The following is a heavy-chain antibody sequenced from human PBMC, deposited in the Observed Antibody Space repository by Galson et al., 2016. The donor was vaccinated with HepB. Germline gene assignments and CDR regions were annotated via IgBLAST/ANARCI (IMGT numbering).Heavy chain of an antibody. CDR1: GGSITSRDW. CDR3: ARGELALGFDY. Sequence: TCSVSGGSITSRDWWSWVRQPPGKGLEWIAEIHYNGRPNHSPSLKSRVTISVDKSRNQFSLKLSSVTAADTAVYYCARGELALGFDYWGQGALVTVSS. D-gene: IGHD3-10*01. J-gene: IGHJ4*02. CDR2: IHYNGRP. V-gene: IGHV4-4*02.